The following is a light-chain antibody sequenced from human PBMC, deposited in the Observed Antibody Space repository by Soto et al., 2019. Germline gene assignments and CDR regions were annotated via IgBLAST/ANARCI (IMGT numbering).Light chain of an antibody. V-gene: IGKV1-33*01. CDR2: DAS. Sequence: DIQMTQSPSSLSASVGDRVTITCQASHDITSFLKWYQHKPGRAPKLLSYDASILEAGVPTRFSGSGSGTHFTFTISSLQPEDVATYYCQHCDYLPIFGPGTPVDFK. CDR1: HDITSF. CDR3: QHCDYLPI. J-gene: IGKJ3*01.